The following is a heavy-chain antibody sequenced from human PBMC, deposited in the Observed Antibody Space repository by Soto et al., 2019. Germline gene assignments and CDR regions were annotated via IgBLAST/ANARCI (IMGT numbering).Heavy chain of an antibody. V-gene: IGHV3-48*01. CDR1: GFTFSSYS. D-gene: IGHD3-10*01. J-gene: IGHJ4*02. CDR2: ISSSSSTI. CDR3: ARDSPQYGSGKADY. Sequence: GGSLRLSCAASGFTFSSYSMNWVRQAPGKGLEWVSYISSSSSTIYYADSVKGRFTISRDNAKNSLYLQMNSLRAEDTAVYYCARDSPQYGSGKADYWGQGTLVTVSS.